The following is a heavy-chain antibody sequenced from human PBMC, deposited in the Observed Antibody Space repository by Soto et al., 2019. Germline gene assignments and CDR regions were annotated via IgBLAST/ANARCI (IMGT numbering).Heavy chain of an antibody. Sequence: SETLSLTCTVSGGSISSYYWSWIRQPPGKGLEWIGYIYHSGSSNYNPSLKSRVTILLDTSKNQLSLKLSSVTAADTAVYYCAGQRSVVVTPWWFDPWGQGTPVTVSS. J-gene: IGHJ5*02. CDR2: IYHSGSS. D-gene: IGHD2-15*01. V-gene: IGHV4-59*08. CDR1: GGSISSYY. CDR3: AGQRSVVVTPWWFDP.